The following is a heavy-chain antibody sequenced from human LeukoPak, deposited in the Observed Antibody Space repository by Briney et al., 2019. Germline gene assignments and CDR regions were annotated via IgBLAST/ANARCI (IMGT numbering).Heavy chain of an antibody. CDR3: AKLPVLRFLEWLLSNWFDP. CDR2: ISGSGGST. V-gene: IGHV3-23*01. D-gene: IGHD3-3*01. J-gene: IGHJ5*02. CDR1: GFTFSSYA. Sequence: GGSLRLSCAASGFTFSSYAMSWVRQAPGKGLEWVSAISGSGGSTYYADSVKGRFTISRDNSKNTLYLQMNSLRAEDTAVYYCAKLPVLRFLEWLLSNWFDPWGQGTLVTVSS.